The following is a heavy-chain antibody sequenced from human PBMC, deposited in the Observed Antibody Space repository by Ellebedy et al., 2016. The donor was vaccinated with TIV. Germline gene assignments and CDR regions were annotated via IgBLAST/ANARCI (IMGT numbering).Heavy chain of an antibody. CDR3: ARAEGIAVAGAG. CDR1: GGSISSSSYN. D-gene: IGHD6-19*01. V-gene: IGHV4-39*07. Sequence: SETLSLXXTVSGGSISSSSYNWGWIRQPPGKGLEWFGNIYYGGNTYYNPSLKSRVTISVDTSRNQFSLKLSSVTAADTAVYYCARAEGIAVAGAGWGQGTLATVSS. J-gene: IGHJ4*02. CDR2: IYYGGNT.